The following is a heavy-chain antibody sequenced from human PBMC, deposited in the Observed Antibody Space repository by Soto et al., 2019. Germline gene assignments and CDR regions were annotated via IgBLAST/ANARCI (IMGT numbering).Heavy chain of an antibody. CDR2: ISGSGGST. J-gene: IGHJ6*02. CDR1: GFTFSSYA. CDR3: AKDTDLEGTTDYYYGMDV. D-gene: IGHD1-1*01. Sequence: GGSLRLSCAASGFTFSSYAMSWVRQAPGKGLEWVSAISGSGGSTYYADSVKGRFTISRDNSKNTLYLQMNSLRAEDTAVYYCAKDTDLEGTTDYYYGMDVWGQGTTVTVSS. V-gene: IGHV3-23*01.